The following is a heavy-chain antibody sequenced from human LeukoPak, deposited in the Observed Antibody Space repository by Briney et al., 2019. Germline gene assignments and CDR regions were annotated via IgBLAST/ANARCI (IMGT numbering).Heavy chain of an antibody. CDR1: GGTFSSYA. J-gene: IGHJ6*02. D-gene: IGHD2-2*01. Sequence: ASVKVSCKASGGTFSSYAISWVRQAPGQGLEWMGGIIPIFGTANYARKFQGRVTITADESTSTAYMELSSLRSEDTAVYYCARDLRYCSSTSCYYYYGMDVWGQGTTVTVSS. V-gene: IGHV1-69*13. CDR2: IIPIFGTA. CDR3: ARDLRYCSSTSCYYYYGMDV.